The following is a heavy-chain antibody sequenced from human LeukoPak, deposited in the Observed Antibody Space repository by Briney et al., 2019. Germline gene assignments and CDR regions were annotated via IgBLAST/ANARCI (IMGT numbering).Heavy chain of an antibody. CDR1: GFTSRNYW. J-gene: IGHJ6*02. D-gene: IGHD1-7*01. CDR2: TNYDETST. CDR3: AKDLDWNYVGYYGMDV. V-gene: IGHV3-74*01. Sequence: GGSLRLSCAASGFTSRNYWMHWVRQGPGEGLVWVSRTNYDETSTTYADSVKGRFTISRDNAKNTLYLQMNSLRAEDTAVYYCAKDLDWNYVGYYGMDVWGQGTTVTVSS.